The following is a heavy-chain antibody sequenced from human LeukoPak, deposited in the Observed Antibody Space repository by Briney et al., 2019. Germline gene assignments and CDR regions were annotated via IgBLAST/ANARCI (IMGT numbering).Heavy chain of an antibody. V-gene: IGHV3-21*01. CDR2: ISSSSSYI. D-gene: IGHD3-22*01. Sequence: GGSLRLSCAASGFTFSSYSMNWVRQAPGKGLEWVSSISSSSSYIYYADSVKGRFTISRDNAKNSLYLQMNSLRAEGTAVYYCARETPRYYYDSSGQFDYWGQGTLVTVSS. CDR3: ARETPRYYYDSSGQFDY. CDR1: GFTFSSYS. J-gene: IGHJ4*02.